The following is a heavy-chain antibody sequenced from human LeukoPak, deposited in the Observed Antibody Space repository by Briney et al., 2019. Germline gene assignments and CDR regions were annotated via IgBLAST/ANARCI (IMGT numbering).Heavy chain of an antibody. CDR2: IYYSGST. Sequence: PSETLSLTCTVSGGSISSYYWSWIRQPPGKGLEWIGYIYYSGSTNYNPSLKSRVTISVDTSKNQFSLKLSSVTAADTAVYYCAREGGGLYSYGHPWAFDIWGQGTMVTVSS. V-gene: IGHV4-59*01. CDR3: AREGGGLYSYGHPWAFDI. CDR1: GGSISSYY. D-gene: IGHD5-18*01. J-gene: IGHJ3*02.